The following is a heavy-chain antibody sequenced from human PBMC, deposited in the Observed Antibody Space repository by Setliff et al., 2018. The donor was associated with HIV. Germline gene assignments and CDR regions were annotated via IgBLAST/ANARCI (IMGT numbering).Heavy chain of an antibody. Sequence: SETLSLTCTVSGGSISSYYWSWIRQPPGKGLEWIGYIYYSGSTNYNPSLKSRVTISVDTSKNQFSLKLSSVTAADTAVYYCARGGYDYVWGSYRYPYYYYNMDVWGKGTTVTVSS. D-gene: IGHD3-16*02. V-gene: IGHV4-59*01. CDR3: ARGGYDYVWGSYRYPYYYYNMDV. CDR1: GGSISSYY. CDR2: IYYSGST. J-gene: IGHJ6*03.